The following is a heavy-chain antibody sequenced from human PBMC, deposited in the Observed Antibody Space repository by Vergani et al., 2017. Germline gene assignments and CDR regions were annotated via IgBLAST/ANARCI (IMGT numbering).Heavy chain of an antibody. CDR2: IYTSGST. CDR3: ATESTTSPLYFDY. V-gene: IGHV4-61*02. J-gene: IGHJ4*02. CDR1: GGSISSGSYY. Sequence: QVQLQESGPGLVKPSQTLSLTCTVSGGSISSGSYYWSWIRQPAGKGLEWIGRIYTSGSTNYNPSLKSRVTISVDTSKNQFSLKLSSVTAADTAVYYCATESTTSPLYFDYWGQGTLVTVSS. D-gene: IGHD1-14*01.